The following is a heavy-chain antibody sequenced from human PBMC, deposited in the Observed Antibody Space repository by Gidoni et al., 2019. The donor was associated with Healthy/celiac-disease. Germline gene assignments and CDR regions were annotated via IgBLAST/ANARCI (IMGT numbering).Heavy chain of an antibody. J-gene: IGHJ4*02. CDR3: ATHCTNGVCAWTPFDY. CDR1: GYSISSGYY. Sequence: QVQLQESGPGLVKPSETLSLTCAVSGYSISSGYYWGWIRQPPGKGLEWIGSIYHSGSTYYNPSLKSRVTISVDTSKNQFSLKLSSVTAADTAVYYCATHCTNGVCAWTPFDYWGQGTLVTVSS. V-gene: IGHV4-38-2*01. CDR2: IYHSGST. D-gene: IGHD2-8*01.